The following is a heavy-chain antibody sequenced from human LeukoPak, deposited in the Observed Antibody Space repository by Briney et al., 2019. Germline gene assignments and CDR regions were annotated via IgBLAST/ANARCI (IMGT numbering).Heavy chain of an antibody. CDR3: ATDPGDTAMEGY. D-gene: IGHD5-18*01. CDR1: GYTLTELS. CDR2: FDPEDGET. J-gene: IGHJ4*02. Sequence: ASVKVSCKVSGYTLTELSMHWVRQAPGKGLEWMGGFDPEDGETIYAQKFQGRVTMTEDPSTDTAYMELSSLRSEDTAVYYCATDPGDTAMEGYWGQGTLVTVSS. V-gene: IGHV1-24*01.